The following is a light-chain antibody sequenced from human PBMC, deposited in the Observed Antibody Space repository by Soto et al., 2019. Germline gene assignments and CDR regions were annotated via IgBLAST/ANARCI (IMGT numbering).Light chain of an antibody. CDR2: DAS. Sequence: EFVFSQSPDTLAVSPVERATLSRRASQTVRNNYLAWYQQKPGQAPRLLIYDASSRATGIPDRFSGGGSGTDFTLTISRLEPEDFAVYYCQQFRSYPLTFGGGTKVDIK. V-gene: IGKV3-20*01. CDR3: QQFRSYPLT. J-gene: IGKJ4*01. CDR1: QTVRNNY.